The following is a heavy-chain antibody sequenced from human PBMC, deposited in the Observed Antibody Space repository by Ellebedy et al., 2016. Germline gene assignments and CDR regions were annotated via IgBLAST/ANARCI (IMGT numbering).Heavy chain of an antibody. CDR3: AKAHTSGYWYFDL. Sequence: GESLKISXAASGFTFSSYGMNWVRQAPGKGLEWVSTIRGGGGSTYYADSVKGRFTISRDNSKNTLYLQMNSLGAEDTAVYYCAKAHTSGYWYFDLWGRGTLVTVSS. J-gene: IGHJ2*01. V-gene: IGHV3-23*01. CDR1: GFTFSSYG. D-gene: IGHD6-19*01. CDR2: IRGGGGST.